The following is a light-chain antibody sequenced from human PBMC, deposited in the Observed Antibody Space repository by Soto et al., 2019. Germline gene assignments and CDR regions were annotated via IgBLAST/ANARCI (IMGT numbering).Light chain of an antibody. CDR2: AAY. CDR1: QDVSDY. J-gene: IGKJ5*01. Sequence: DIQLTQSPSFLSASVGDRVTITCRASQDVSDYLAWYQHAPGKAQNLFIYAAYTLQSGVPSRFSGSGSGTEFSLTITSQQPEDFATYYCQYPKGAPTITFGQGTRLDVK. CDR3: QYPKGAPTIT. V-gene: IGKV1-9*01.